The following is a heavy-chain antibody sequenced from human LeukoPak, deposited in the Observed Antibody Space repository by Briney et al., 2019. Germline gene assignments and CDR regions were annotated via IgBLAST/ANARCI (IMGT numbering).Heavy chain of an antibody. V-gene: IGHV4-39*01. CDR1: GDSVSSPTYF. D-gene: IGHD3/OR15-3a*01. J-gene: IGHJ6*03. Sequence: SETLSLTCTVSGDSVSSPTYFWGWIRHPPGKGLEWIGSIFYYGTSYYNPSLKSRVTISVDTSTNQFSLKLNSVTAADTAVYYCARIGQSVHYYMDVWGNGTTVDVSS. CDR2: IFYYGTS. CDR3: ARIGQSVHYYMDV.